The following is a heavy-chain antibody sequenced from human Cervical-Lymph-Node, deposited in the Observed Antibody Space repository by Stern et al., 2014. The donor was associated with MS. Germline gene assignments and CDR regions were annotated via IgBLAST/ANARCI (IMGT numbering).Heavy chain of an antibody. V-gene: IGHV4-59*01. D-gene: IGHD3-3*01. Sequence: QVQLVQSGPGLVKPSETLSLTCTVSGGSISSYYWSWIRQPPGKGLEWIGYIYHSGSTNYHPALKSRVTISVDTSKNQFFLKLSSVTAADTAVYYCARGYSRFLETDWFDPWGQGTLVTVSS. CDR1: GGSISSYY. CDR3: ARGYSRFLETDWFDP. J-gene: IGHJ5*02. CDR2: IYHSGST.